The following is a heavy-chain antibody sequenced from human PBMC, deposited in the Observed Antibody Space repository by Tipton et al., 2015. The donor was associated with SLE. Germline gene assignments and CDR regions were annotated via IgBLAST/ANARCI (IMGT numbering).Heavy chain of an antibody. CDR2: IYYSGST. CDR3: ARAVTV. J-gene: IGHJ4*02. CDR1: GGSISSHY. Sequence: TLSLTCTVSGGSISSHYWSWIRQPPGKGLERIGYIYYSGSTNYNPSLKSRVTISVDTSKNQFSLKLSSVTAADTAVYYCARAVTVWGQGTLVTVSS. V-gene: IGHV4-59*11. D-gene: IGHD5-18*01.